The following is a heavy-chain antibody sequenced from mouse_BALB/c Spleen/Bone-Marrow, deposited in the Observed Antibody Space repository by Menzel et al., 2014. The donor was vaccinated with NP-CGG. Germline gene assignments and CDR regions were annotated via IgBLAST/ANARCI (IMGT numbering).Heavy chain of an antibody. V-gene: IGHV3-6*02. J-gene: IGHJ1*01. CDR1: GYSITSGYY. Sequence: QLQESGPGLAKPSQFLSLTCSVSGYSITSGYYWNWIRQFPGNKLEWMDYISYDGSNNFNPLLKNRISITRDSSKNQYFLRLNSVTTEDTATYYCARGGDWFFYVWGAGTTVTVSS. CDR2: ISYDGSN. CDR3: ARGGDWFFYV.